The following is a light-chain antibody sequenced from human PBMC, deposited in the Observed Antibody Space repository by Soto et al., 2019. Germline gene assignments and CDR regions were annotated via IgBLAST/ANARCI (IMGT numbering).Light chain of an antibody. J-gene: IGLJ1*01. Sequence: SGLTQPASVSGSPGQSITISCTGTSSDVGGYNYVSWYQQQSGKAPKLMIHEVSNRPSGVSNRFSGSKSGNTASLTISGLQAEDEADYYCSSYTSSRAYVFGIGTKVTV. CDR3: SSYTSSRAYV. CDR1: SSDVGGYNY. CDR2: EVS. V-gene: IGLV2-14*01.